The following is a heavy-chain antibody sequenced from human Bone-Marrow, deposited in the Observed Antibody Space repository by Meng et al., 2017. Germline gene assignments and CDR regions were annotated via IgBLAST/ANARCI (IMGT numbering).Heavy chain of an antibody. Sequence: LRLSCIVSGGSITSGDYYWSWIRQPAGKGLEWIGRIYTRGTTDYNPSLNSRVTVSLDTSKNQFSLKLSSVTAADTAVYYCARNFWGGYDYNWFDPWGQGTLVTVSS. CDR2: IYTRGTT. CDR1: GGSITSGDYY. CDR3: ARNFWGGYDYNWFDP. V-gene: IGHV4-61*02. D-gene: IGHD5-12*01. J-gene: IGHJ5*02.